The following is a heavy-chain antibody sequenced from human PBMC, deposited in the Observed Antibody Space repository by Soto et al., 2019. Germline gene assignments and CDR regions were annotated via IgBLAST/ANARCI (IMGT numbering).Heavy chain of an antibody. CDR2: IIPIFGTA. D-gene: IGHD3-9*01. V-gene: IGHV1-69*01. CDR1: GGTFSSYA. Sequence: QVQLVQSGAEVKKPGSSVKVSCKASGGTFSSYAISWVRQAPGQGLEWMGGIIPIFGTANYAQKFQGRVTIPADESTSTAYMELSSLRSEDTAVYYCARDRGPHYDILTGYYLFDYWGQGTLVTVSS. J-gene: IGHJ4*02. CDR3: ARDRGPHYDILTGYYLFDY.